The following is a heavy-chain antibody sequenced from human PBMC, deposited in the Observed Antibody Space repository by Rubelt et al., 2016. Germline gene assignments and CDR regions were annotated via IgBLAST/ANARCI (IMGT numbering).Heavy chain of an antibody. CDR2: ITSDGTNK. J-gene: IGHJ4*02. D-gene: IGHD5-18*01. V-gene: IGHV3-30*04. CDR1: GFMFSSNA. Sequence: VQLVESGGGLVQPGGSLRLSCAASGFMFSSNAMQWVRQAPGKGPAWVALITSDGTNKYYTESMKGRFSISRDKSKNTVFLEMNSLTTEDTAVYYCAKGRYSAYWGRGTLVTVSS. CDR3: AKGRYSAY.